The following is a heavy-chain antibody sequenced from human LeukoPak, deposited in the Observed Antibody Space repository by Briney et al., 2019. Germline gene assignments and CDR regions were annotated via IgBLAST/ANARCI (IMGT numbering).Heavy chain of an antibody. CDR2: IHYSGNT. CDR3: ARHGRESRYFDWLLYYIDH. Sequence: PSETLSLTCTVSGASISAYSWSWIRQPPGKGLEWIGCIHYSGNTHCNPSLESRVTLSVDTSKNQFSLQLSSVTAADTAVYYCARHGRESRYFDWLLYYIDHWGQGALVTVSS. CDR1: GASISAYS. J-gene: IGHJ4*02. D-gene: IGHD3-9*01. V-gene: IGHV4-59*08.